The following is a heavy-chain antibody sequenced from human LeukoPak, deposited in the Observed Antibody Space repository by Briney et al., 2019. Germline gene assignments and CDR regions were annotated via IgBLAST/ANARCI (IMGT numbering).Heavy chain of an antibody. CDR1: GGSFSGYY. CDR3: ARGALGYCSGGSCYSGVNWFDP. J-gene: IGHJ5*02. V-gene: IGHV4-34*01. Sequence: PSETLSLTCAVYGGSFSGYYWSWIRQPPGKGLEWIGEINHSGSINYNPSLKSRVTISVDTSKNQFSLKLSSVTAADTAVYYCARGALGYCSGGSCYSGVNWFDPWGQGTLVTVSS. CDR2: INHSGSI. D-gene: IGHD2-15*01.